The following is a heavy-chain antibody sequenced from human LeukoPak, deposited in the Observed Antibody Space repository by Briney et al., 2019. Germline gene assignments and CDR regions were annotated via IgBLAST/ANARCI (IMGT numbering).Heavy chain of an antibody. V-gene: IGHV3-23*01. Sequence: TGGSLRLSCAASGFAFSSYAMSWVRQAPGKGLEWVSATSGSGGSTYYADSVKGRFTISRDNSKSTLYLQMNSLRAEDTAVYYCAKHPLTYYYDSSGYYLYYFDYWGQGTLVTVSS. CDR1: GFAFSSYA. J-gene: IGHJ4*02. CDR3: AKHPLTYYYDSSGYYLYYFDY. CDR2: TSGSGGST. D-gene: IGHD3-22*01.